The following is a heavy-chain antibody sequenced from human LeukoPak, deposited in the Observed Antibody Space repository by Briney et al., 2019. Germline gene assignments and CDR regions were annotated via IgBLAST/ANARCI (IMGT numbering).Heavy chain of an antibody. CDR2: FDPEDGET. V-gene: IGHV1-24*01. Sequence: GASVKVSCKVSGYTLTELSMHWVRQAPGKGLEWMGGFDPEDGETIYAQKFQGRVTMTEDTSTDTAYMALSSLRSEDTAVYYCATSGSSGDMIVVDWGQGTLVTVSS. CDR3: ATSGSSGDMIVVD. J-gene: IGHJ4*02. D-gene: IGHD3-22*01. CDR1: GYTLTELS.